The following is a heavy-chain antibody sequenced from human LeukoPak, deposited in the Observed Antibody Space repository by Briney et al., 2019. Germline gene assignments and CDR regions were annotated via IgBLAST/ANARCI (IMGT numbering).Heavy chain of an antibody. CDR1: GYNFINYG. D-gene: IGHD6-19*01. CDR2: INSNNGKT. Sequence: AASVKVSCKASGYNFINYGITWVRQAPGQGLEWMGWINSNNGKTEYIQTLQGRVTMTTDTATSTVYMELRSLRSDDTVVYFCARKGSPVAGKRNWFDPWGQGTLVIVSS. CDR3: ARKGSPVAGKRNWFDP. J-gene: IGHJ5*02. V-gene: IGHV1-18*01.